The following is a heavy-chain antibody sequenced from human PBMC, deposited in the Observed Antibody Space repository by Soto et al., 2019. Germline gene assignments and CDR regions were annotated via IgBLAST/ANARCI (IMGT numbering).Heavy chain of an antibody. CDR1: GGTFSSYT. Sequence: QVQLVQSGAEVKKPGSSVKVSCKASGGTFSSYTISWVRQAPGQGLEWMGRIIPILGIANYAQKFQGRVTITADKSTSTADMELSSLRSEDTAVYYCARGGYCSSTSCSPYYYYYYMDVWGKGTTVTVSS. V-gene: IGHV1-69*02. D-gene: IGHD2-2*01. CDR2: IIPILGIA. CDR3: ARGGYCSSTSCSPYYYYYYMDV. J-gene: IGHJ6*03.